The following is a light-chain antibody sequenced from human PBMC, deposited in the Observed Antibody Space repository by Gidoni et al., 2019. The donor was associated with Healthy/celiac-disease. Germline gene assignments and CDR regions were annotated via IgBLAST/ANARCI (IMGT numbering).Light chain of an antibody. V-gene: IGLV4-60*03. CDR3: ETWDSNTHWV. CDR1: SGHSSYI. J-gene: IGLJ3*02. CDR2: LEGSGSY. Sequence: QPVLTQSSSASASLGSSVKLTCTLSSGHSSYIIAWHHQQPGKAPRYLMKLEGSGSYNKGSGVPDRFSGSSSGADRYLTISNLQSEDEADYYCETWDSNTHWVFGGGTKLTVL.